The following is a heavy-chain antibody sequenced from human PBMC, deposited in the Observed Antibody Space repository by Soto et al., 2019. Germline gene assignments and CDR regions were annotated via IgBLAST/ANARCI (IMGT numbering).Heavy chain of an antibody. CDR2: ISSTSTYI. J-gene: IGHJ4*02. Sequence: EVQLVESGGGLVKPGGSLRLSCAASGFTFTSHTMSWVRQAPGKGLEWVSSISSTSTYIYYADSVKGRFTISRDNAQNSLYLEINTLRAGDTALYSCASGSASYWGWGQGTLVSVSS. CDR3: ASGSASYWG. D-gene: IGHD1-26*01. V-gene: IGHV3-21*01. CDR1: GFTFTSHT.